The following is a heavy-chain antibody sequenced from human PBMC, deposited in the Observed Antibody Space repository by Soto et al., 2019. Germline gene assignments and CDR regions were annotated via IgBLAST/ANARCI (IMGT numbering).Heavy chain of an antibody. J-gene: IGHJ4*02. CDR2: ISHSGST. V-gene: IGHV4-34*01. D-gene: IGHD2-8*02. CDR1: GGCFSGYY. CDR3: ARDKITGLFDY. Sequence: QVQLQQWGAGLLKPSETLSLTCAVYGGCFSGYYWTWIRQPPGTGLEWNGEISHSGSTNNNPSLKSGVTLSVDTSKTQFSLKLTSEPAADPAVYYCARDKITGLFDYWGQGTLVTVSS.